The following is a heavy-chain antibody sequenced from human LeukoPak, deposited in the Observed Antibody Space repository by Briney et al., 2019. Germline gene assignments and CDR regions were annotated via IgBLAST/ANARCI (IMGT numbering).Heavy chain of an antibody. CDR2: IYYSGST. CDR3: ARDGYSYGYGPYYYYMDV. J-gene: IGHJ6*03. D-gene: IGHD5-18*01. V-gene: IGHV4-39*07. CDR1: GGSISSSSYY. Sequence: SETLSLTCTVSGGSISSSSYYWGWIRQPPGKGLEWIGSIYYSGSTYYNPSLKSRVTISVDTSKNQFSLKLSSVTAADTAVYYCARDGYSYGYGPYYYYMDVWGKGTTVTVSS.